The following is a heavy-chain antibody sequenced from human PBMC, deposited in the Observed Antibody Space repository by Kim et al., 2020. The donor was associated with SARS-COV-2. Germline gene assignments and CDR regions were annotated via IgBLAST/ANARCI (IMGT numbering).Heavy chain of an antibody. J-gene: IGHJ4*02. Sequence: GSLRLSCAASGFTFISFGMNWVRQAPGKGLEWVSSISSRSGYIYYADPVKGRITIFGDSAKNSLYLQMNSLRAEDTAVYYWARGYKSTVGYWGQGTLVT. CDR2: ISSRSGYI. CDR3: ARGYKSTVGY. V-gene: IGHV3-21*01. D-gene: IGHD1-20*01. CDR1: GFTFISFG.